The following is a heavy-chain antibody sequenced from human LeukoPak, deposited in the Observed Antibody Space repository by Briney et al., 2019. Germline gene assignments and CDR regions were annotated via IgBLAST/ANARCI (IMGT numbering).Heavy chain of an antibody. Sequence: ASVKVSCKSSGYTFTGYYMHWVRQAPGQGLEWMGWINPSSGGTNYAQKFQGRVTMTRDTSISTAYMELSSLRSDDTAVYSCARAQTMAAAGTGPGGFWGQGTLVTVSS. CDR2: INPSSGGT. CDR3: ARAQTMAAAGTGPGGF. J-gene: IGHJ4*02. CDR1: GYTFTGYY. D-gene: IGHD6-13*01. V-gene: IGHV1-2*02.